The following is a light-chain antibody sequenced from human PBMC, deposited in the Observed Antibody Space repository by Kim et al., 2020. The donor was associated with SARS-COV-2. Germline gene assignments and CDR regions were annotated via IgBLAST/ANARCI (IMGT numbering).Light chain of an antibody. Sequence: GKTVTISRPRSGGSIASNYVQWYRQRPGRAHSTVIYETNQRPSGVPDRFSGSIDSSSKSASLTTSALRTEDVADYDCQSYDSTNWVFGGGTKLTVL. J-gene: IGLJ3*02. CDR1: GGSIASNY. V-gene: IGLV6-57*03. CDR2: ETN. CDR3: QSYDSTNWV.